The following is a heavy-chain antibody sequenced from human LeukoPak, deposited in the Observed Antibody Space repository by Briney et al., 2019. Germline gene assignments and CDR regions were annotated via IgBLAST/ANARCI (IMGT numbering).Heavy chain of an antibody. D-gene: IGHD2-2*01. CDR1: GYTFTSYD. CDR3: ARGPPDVVVPAAMASYYYYMDV. CDR2: MNPNSGKT. Sequence: ASVKVSCKASGYTFTSYDINWVRQATGQGLEWMGWMNPNSGKTGYAQKFQGRVTITRNTSISTAYMELSSLRSEDTAVYYCARGPPDVVVPAAMASYYYYMDVWGKGTTVTVSS. V-gene: IGHV1-8*03. J-gene: IGHJ6*03.